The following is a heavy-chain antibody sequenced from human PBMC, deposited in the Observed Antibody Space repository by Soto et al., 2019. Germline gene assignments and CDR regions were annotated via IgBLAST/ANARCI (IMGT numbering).Heavy chain of an antibody. CDR2: INHSGST. CDR3: ARGRIRIAVAATGAFDI. CDR1: GGSFSGYY. J-gene: IGHJ3*02. Sequence: QVQLQQWGAGLLKPSETLSLTCAVYGGSFSGYYWSWIRQPPGKGPEWIGEINHSGSTNYNPSLTRRVTISVDTSKNQFSLKLSCVTAADTAVYYCARGRIRIAVAATGAFDIWGQGTMVSVSS. D-gene: IGHD6-19*01. V-gene: IGHV4-34*01.